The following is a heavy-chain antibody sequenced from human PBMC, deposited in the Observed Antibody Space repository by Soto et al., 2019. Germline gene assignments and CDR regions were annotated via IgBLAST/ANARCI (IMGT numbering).Heavy chain of an antibody. CDR3: ARDMGNRRPDRGYYYYGMDV. J-gene: IGHJ6*02. Sequence: QVQLVQSGAEVKKPGSSVKVSCKASGGTFSSYAISWVRQAPGQGLEWMGGIIPIFGTANYAQKFQGRVTITADESKSTAYMELSSLRSEDTAVYYCARDMGNRRPDRGYYYYGMDVWGQGTTVTVSS. V-gene: IGHV1-69*12. D-gene: IGHD7-27*01. CDR2: IIPIFGTA. CDR1: GGTFSSYA.